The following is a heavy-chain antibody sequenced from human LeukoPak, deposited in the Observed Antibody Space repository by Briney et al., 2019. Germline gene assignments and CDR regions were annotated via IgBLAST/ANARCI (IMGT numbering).Heavy chain of an antibody. CDR2: IIPIFGTA. Sequence: ASVKVSCKAFGGTFISYAISWVRQAPGQGLGWMGGIIPIFGTANYAQKFQGRVTITADESTSTAYMELSSLRSEDTAVYYCARQALPGYSSSWYWYFDYWGQGTLVTVSS. CDR1: GGTFISYA. J-gene: IGHJ4*02. D-gene: IGHD6-13*01. CDR3: ARQALPGYSSSWYWYFDY. V-gene: IGHV1-69*01.